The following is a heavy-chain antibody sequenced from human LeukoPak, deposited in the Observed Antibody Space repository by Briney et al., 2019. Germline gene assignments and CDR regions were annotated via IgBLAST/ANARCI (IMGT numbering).Heavy chain of an antibody. CDR1: GGSISSYY. J-gene: IGHJ6*03. Sequence: SETLSLTCTVSGGSISSYYWSWIRQPPGKGLEWVGYIYYSGSTNYNPSLKSRVTISVDTSKNQFSLKLTSVTAADTAVYYCARTTEGGYTYGYFYYYYMDVWGKGTTVTISS. CDR3: ARTTEGGYTYGYFYYYYMDV. V-gene: IGHV4-59*01. D-gene: IGHD5-18*01. CDR2: IYYSGST.